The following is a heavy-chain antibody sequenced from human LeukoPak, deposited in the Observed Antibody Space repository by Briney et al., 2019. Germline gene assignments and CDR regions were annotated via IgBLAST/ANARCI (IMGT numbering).Heavy chain of an antibody. Sequence: SETLSLTCAVYGGSFSGYYWSWIRQPPGKGLEWIGEISHSGSTDYNPSLKSRVTISVDTSKNQFSLKLSSVTAADTAVYYCARGGFGYWGQGTLVTVSS. V-gene: IGHV4-34*01. J-gene: IGHJ4*02. CDR2: ISHSGST. CDR1: GGSFSGYY. CDR3: ARGGFGY.